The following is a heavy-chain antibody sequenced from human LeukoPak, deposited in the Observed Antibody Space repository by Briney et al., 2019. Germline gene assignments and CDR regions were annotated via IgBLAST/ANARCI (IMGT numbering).Heavy chain of an antibody. V-gene: IGHV3-33*01. CDR3: ARDASLSTSGRYYFDY. CDR2: IWYDGSNK. CDR1: GFTFSSYG. D-gene: IGHD6-19*01. Sequence: PGGSLRLSCAASGFTFSSYGMHWVRQAPGKGLEWVAVIWYDGSNKYYADSVKGRSTISRDNSKNTLYLQMNSLRAEDTAVYYCARDASLSTSGRYYFDYWGQGTLVTVSS. J-gene: IGHJ4*02.